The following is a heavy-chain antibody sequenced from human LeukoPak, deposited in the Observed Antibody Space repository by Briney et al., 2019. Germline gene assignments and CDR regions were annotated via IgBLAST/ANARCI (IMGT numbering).Heavy chain of an antibody. J-gene: IGHJ5*02. CDR1: GFTFSSYA. Sequence: PGGSLRLSCAASGFTFSSYAMNWVRQAPGKGLEWVSVISYTGSSTYYADSMKGRFTISRDNSKNTLCLQMNSLRAEDTAIYYCGKGTVAGTWGNNWFDPWGQGTLVTVSS. CDR3: GKGTVAGTWGNNWFDP. D-gene: IGHD3-16*01. CDR2: ISYTGSST. V-gene: IGHV3-23*01.